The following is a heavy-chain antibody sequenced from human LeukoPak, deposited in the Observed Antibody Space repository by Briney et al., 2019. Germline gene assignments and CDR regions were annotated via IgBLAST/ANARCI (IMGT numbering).Heavy chain of an antibody. CDR3: ARRSGWYFDY. D-gene: IGHD6-19*01. V-gene: IGHV3-33*01. J-gene: IGHJ4*02. CDR2: IWYDGSNK. Sequence: GRSLRLSCAASGFIFSNYGIHWVRQAPGKGLEWVAVIWYDGSNKYYAESVKGRFTISRDNSKNTLYLQMKSLRAEDTAVYCCARRSGWYFDYWGQGTLVTVSS. CDR1: GFIFSNYG.